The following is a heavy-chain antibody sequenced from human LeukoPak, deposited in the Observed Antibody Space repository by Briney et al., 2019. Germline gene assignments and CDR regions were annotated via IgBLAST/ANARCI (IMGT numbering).Heavy chain of an antibody. J-gene: IGHJ3*01. CDR1: GFTFGDYA. V-gene: IGHV3-43*02. CDR2: ISGDGGST. CDR3: AKDLNFYYGSGSYFRH. D-gene: IGHD3-10*01. Sequence: GGSLRLSCAASGFTFGDYAMHWVRQTPGTGLEWVSLISGDGGSTYYADSVKGRFTISRDNSKNSLYLQMNSLRNEDTALYYCAKDLNFYYGSGSYFRHWGQGTMVTVSS.